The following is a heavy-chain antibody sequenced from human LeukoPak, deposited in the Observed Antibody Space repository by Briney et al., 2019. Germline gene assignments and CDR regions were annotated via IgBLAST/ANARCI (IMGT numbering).Heavy chain of an antibody. CDR2: VYSDGNT. CDR1: GFTVISSH. J-gene: IGHJ4*02. V-gene: IGHV3-53*01. D-gene: IGHD5-12*01. CDR3: ARADSGYDH. Sequence: PGGSLRLSCAASGFTVISSHMSWVRQAPGKGLEWVSLVYSDGNTHYAASVKGRFTISSDNSKNTLDLQMNSLRVGDTAMYYCARADSGYDHWGQGTLVTVSS.